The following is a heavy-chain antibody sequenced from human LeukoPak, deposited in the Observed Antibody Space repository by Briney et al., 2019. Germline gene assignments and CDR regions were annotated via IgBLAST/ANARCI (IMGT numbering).Heavy chain of an antibody. D-gene: IGHD6-13*01. CDR2: ISYSGST. CDR3: ARAPGIAAAGTTGYFDY. Sequence: NPSETLSLTCSVSGGSITGYYWSWIRQPPGKGLEWIGYISYSGSTNYNPSLKSRVTISVDTSKNQLSLKLTSVTAADTAVYYCARAPGIAAAGTTGYFDYWGQGTLVTVSS. J-gene: IGHJ4*02. V-gene: IGHV4-59*01. CDR1: GGSITGYY.